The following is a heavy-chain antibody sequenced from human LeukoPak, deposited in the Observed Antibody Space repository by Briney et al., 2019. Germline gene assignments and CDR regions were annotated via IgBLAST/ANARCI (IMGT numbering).Heavy chain of an antibody. J-gene: IGHJ4*02. CDR2: IYCSGST. Sequence: SETLSLTCTVSGGPISSGDYYWSWIRQPPGKGLEWIGYIYCSGSTYYNPSLKSRVTISVDTSKNQFSLKLSSVTAADTAVYYCASAAYGDRTPLDYWGQGTLVTVSS. D-gene: IGHD4-17*01. CDR3: ASAAYGDRTPLDY. V-gene: IGHV4-30-4*01. CDR1: GGPISSGDYY.